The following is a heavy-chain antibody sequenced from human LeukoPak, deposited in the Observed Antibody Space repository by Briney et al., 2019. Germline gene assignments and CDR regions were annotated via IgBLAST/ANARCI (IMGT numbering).Heavy chain of an antibody. J-gene: IGHJ3*02. D-gene: IGHD4-23*01. CDR2: IRFDGSNK. CDR1: GFTFSAYG. Sequence: GGSLRLSCAASGFTFSAYGMHWVRQAPGRGLEWVAFIRFDGSNKYYADSVKGRFIISRDDSRNMLYLQMNSLRIEDTAVYYCAREGGNSDAFDIWGQGTMVTVSS. V-gene: IGHV3-30*02. CDR3: AREGGNSDAFDI.